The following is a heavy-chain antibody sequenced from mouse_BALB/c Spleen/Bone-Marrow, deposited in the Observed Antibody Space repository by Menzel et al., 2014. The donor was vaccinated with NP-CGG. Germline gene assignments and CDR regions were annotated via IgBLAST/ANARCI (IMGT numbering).Heavy chain of an antibody. CDR3: ARYWDAY. Sequence: QVQLKESGAELAKPGASVKMSCKVSDYTFTSYWIHWVKQRPGQDLEWIGCIDPRTAYTEYSQKFKDKATLTADKSSSTAYMQLSSLTSEDSAVYYRARYWDAYWGQGTLVTVSA. V-gene: IGHV1-7*01. D-gene: IGHD4-1*01. CDR2: IDPRTAYT. CDR1: DYTFTSYW. J-gene: IGHJ3*01.